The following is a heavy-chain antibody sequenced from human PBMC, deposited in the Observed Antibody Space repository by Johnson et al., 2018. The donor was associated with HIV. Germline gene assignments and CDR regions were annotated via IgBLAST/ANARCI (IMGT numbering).Heavy chain of an antibody. CDR3: AWMATIRNYLIDEDAFDI. V-gene: IGHV3-23*04. Sequence: VQLVESGGGLVQPGRSLRLSCAASRFTFEDYAMHWVRQVPGKGLEWVSGISGSGYKTFHADSVKGRFTISRDNSKNTLYLQMNSLRAEDTAVYYCAWMATIRNYLIDEDAFDIWGQVTMVTVSS. D-gene: IGHD5-24*01. J-gene: IGHJ3*02. CDR1: RFTFEDYA. CDR2: ISGSGYKT.